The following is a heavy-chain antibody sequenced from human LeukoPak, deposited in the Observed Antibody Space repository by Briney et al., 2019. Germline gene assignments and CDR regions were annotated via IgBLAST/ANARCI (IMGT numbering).Heavy chain of an antibody. J-gene: IGHJ3*02. Sequence: SETLSLTCTVSGGSISSYYWSWIRQPAGKGLEWIGRIYTSGSTNYNPSLKSRVTMSVDTSKNQFFLKLSSVTAADTAVYYCARDGGTTVIVLDAFDIWGQGTMVTVSS. CDR3: ARDGGTTVIVLDAFDI. V-gene: IGHV4-4*07. CDR1: GGSISSYY. D-gene: IGHD4-11*01. CDR2: IYTSGST.